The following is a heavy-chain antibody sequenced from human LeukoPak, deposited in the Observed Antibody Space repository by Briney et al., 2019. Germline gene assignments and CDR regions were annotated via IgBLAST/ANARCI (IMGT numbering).Heavy chain of an antibody. D-gene: IGHD2-2*01. CDR2: ISSSSSSTI. V-gene: IGHV3-48*01. CDR1: GFTFSSYS. CDR3: ARSDGSSTSRGSRYYYMDV. Sequence: GGSLRLSCEASGFTFSSYSMNWVRQAPGKGLEWVSYISSSSSSTIYYADSVKGRFTISRDNAKNSLYLQMNSLRAEDTAVYYCARSDGSSTSRGSRYYYMDVWGKGTTVTVSS. J-gene: IGHJ6*03.